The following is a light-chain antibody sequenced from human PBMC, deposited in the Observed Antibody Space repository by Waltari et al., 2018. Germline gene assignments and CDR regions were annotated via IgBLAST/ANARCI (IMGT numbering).Light chain of an antibody. J-gene: IGKJ1*01. V-gene: IGKV3-15*01. CDR2: GAS. CDR1: HSLSRN. Sequence: EILMTQSPATLSVSPGERATPSCRASHSLSRNLPWYQQKPGQAPRLLIYGASTRATGIPARFSGSGSGTEFTLTISSLQSEDFAVYYCQQYNNWPPWWTFGQGTKVEIK. CDR3: QQYNNWPPWWT.